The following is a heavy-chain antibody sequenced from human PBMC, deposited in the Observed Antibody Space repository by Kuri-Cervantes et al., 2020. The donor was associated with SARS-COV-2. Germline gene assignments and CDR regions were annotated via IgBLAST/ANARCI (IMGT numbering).Heavy chain of an antibody. V-gene: IGHV4-61*01. CDR3: ARTQSGTLFGVVATFDS. CDR1: GGSVNSGSYY. J-gene: IGHJ4*02. D-gene: IGHD3-3*01. CDR2: IFYSGRT. Sequence: SETLSLTCTVSGGSVNSGSYYWSWIRQPPGKGLEWIGDIFYSGRTNYSPSLKSRITMSVDTSKDQFSLKFTSVTAADTAVYYCARTQSGTLFGVVATFDSWGQGILVTVSS.